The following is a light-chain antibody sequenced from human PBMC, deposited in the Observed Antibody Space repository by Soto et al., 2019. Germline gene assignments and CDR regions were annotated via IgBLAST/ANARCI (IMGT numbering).Light chain of an antibody. CDR1: LNVNSY. Sequence: VLTQYPATLSLSPGERATLSCRASLNVNSYLAWYQQKPGQAPRLLIYDASNRAAGIPARFSGSGYGTDFTLTISSLEPEDFAIYYCQQRQYWPPITLGQGTRLEI. V-gene: IGKV3-11*01. J-gene: IGKJ5*01. CDR3: QQRQYWPPIT. CDR2: DAS.